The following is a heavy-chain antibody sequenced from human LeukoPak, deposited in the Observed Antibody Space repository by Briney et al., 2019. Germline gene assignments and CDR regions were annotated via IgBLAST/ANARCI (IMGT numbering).Heavy chain of an antibody. V-gene: IGHV1-2*02. CDR3: ARGPYTGIDY. CDR1: GYRFTDHY. CDR2: INPNSGDT. D-gene: IGHD3-16*01. Sequence: ASVKVSCKASGYRFTDHYMHWVRQAPGQGFEWMGWINPNSGDTNYAQKFQGRVTMTRDTSISTAYMALSSLTSDDTAMYYCARGPYTGIDYWGQGSPVTVSS. J-gene: IGHJ4*02.